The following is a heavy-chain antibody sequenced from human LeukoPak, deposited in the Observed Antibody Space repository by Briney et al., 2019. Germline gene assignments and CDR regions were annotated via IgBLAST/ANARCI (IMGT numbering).Heavy chain of an antibody. D-gene: IGHD3-10*02. CDR1: GLTVSSNC. CDR2: IYSGGNT. CDR3: AELGITMIGGV. Sequence: GGSLRLSCAASGLTVSSNCMSWVRQAPGKGLEWVSFIYSGGNTYYADSVKGRFTISRDNAKNSLYLQMNSLRAEDTAVYYCAELGITMIGGVWGKGTTVTISS. V-gene: IGHV3-53*01. J-gene: IGHJ6*04.